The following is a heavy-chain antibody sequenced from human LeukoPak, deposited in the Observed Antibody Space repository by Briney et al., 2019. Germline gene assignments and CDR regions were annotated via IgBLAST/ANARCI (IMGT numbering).Heavy chain of an antibody. Sequence: PSETLSLTCTVSGVSVTYTNYYWGWIRQPPGKGLQWIGVIYYNGKTYYNPSLKSRVTVAVDTSKNHFSLKLSSVTAADTAVYYCARLGAGPTYYDFWSGYSSFYFDYWGQGTLVTVSS. CDR2: IYYNGKT. V-gene: IGHV4-39*02. CDR1: GVSVTYTNYY. J-gene: IGHJ4*02. CDR3: ARLGAGPTYYDFWSGYSSFYFDY. D-gene: IGHD3-3*01.